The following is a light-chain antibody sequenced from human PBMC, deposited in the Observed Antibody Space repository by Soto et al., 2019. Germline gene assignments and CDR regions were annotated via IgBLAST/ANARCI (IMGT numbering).Light chain of an antibody. CDR2: DAS. CDR3: QQYGGSPKT. V-gene: IGKV3-20*01. Sequence: EIVLTQSPGTLSLSPGERATLSCRASQSVTSRLAWYQQKPGQAPRLLIYDASSRATGIPDRFSGSGSGTDFTLTISRLEPEDFAMYYCQQYGGSPKTFGRGTRWIS. J-gene: IGKJ1*01. CDR1: QSVTSR.